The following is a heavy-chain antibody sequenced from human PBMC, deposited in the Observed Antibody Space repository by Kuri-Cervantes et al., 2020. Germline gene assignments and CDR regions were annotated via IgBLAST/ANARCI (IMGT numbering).Heavy chain of an antibody. CDR3: ARDPVSSGPTLDAFDI. D-gene: IGHD6-19*01. J-gene: IGHJ3*02. Sequence: GSLRLSCTVSGGSISSYYWSWIRQPPGKGLEWIGYIYYSGSTNYNPSLKSRVTISVDTSKNQFSLKLSSVTAADTAVYYCARDPVSSGPTLDAFDIWGQGTMVTVSS. V-gene: IGHV4-59*13. CDR2: IYYSGST. CDR1: GGSISSYY.